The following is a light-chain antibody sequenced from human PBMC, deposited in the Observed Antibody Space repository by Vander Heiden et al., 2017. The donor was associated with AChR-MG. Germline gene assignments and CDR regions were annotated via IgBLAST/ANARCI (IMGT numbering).Light chain of an antibody. CDR1: QSVGSN. CDR3: QQYNNWPPYT. CDR2: GAS. Sequence: EIVMTQSPATLSVSPGERATLSCRASQSVGSNLVWYQQKPGQAPRLLIYGASTRASDIPTRFSGSGSGTEFTLTINRLQSEDFAVYYCQQYNNWPPYTFGQGTKLEI. J-gene: IGKJ2*01. V-gene: IGKV3-15*01.